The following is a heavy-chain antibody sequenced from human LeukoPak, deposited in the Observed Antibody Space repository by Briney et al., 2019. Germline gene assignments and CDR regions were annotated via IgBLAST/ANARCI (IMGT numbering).Heavy chain of an antibody. V-gene: IGHV4-59*01. CDR3: ARYAGWYGYYFDY. J-gene: IGHJ4*02. CDR1: GGSISSYY. CDR2: IYYSGST. Sequence: SETLSLTRTVSGGSISSYYWSWIRQPPGKGLEWIGYIYYSGSTNYNPSLKSRVTISVDTSKNQFSLKLSSVTAADTAVYYCARYAGWYGYYFDYWGQGTLVTVSS. D-gene: IGHD6-19*01.